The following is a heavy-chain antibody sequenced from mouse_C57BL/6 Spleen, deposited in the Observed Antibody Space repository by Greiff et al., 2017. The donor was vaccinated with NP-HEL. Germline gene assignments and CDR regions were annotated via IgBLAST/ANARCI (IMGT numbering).Heavy chain of an antibody. CDR3: TDYYGFAY. D-gene: IGHD2-1*01. V-gene: IGHV1-15*01. CDR2: IDPETGGT. CDR1: GYTFTDYE. J-gene: IGHJ3*01. Sequence: VQLVESGAELVRPGASVTLSCKASGYTFTDYEMHWVKQTPVHGLEWIGAIDPETGGTAYNQKFKGKAILTADKSSSTAYMELRSLTSEDSAVYYCTDYYGFAYWGQGTLVTVSA.